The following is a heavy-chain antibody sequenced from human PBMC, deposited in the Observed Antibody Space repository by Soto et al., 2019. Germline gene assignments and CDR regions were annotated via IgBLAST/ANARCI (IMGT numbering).Heavy chain of an antibody. D-gene: IGHD3-10*01. CDR1: GGSFSGYY. V-gene: IGHV4-34*01. CDR2: INHSGST. Sequence: QVQLQQWGAGLLKPSETLSLTCAVYGGSFSGYYWTWIRQPPGTGLEWIGEINHSGSTNYNPSLNXXVTISVDTSNNQFSLKLTSVTAAHTAVYYFASDKITALFDYWGHGTLVTVSS. CDR3: ASDKITALFDY. J-gene: IGHJ4*01.